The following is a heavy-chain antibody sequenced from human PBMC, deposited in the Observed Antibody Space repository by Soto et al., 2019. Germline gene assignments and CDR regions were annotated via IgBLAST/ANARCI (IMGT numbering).Heavy chain of an antibody. V-gene: IGHV3-30-3*01. Sequence: GGSLRLSCAASGFTFSSYAMHWVRQAPGKGLEWVAVISYDGSNKYYADSVKGRFTISRDNSKNTLYLRMNSLRAEDTAVYYCARDVPRHLGGRAYYYYYGMDVWGQGTTVTVSS. CDR1: GFTFSSYA. CDR2: ISYDGSNK. J-gene: IGHJ6*02. D-gene: IGHD3-10*02. CDR3: ARDVPRHLGGRAYYYYYGMDV.